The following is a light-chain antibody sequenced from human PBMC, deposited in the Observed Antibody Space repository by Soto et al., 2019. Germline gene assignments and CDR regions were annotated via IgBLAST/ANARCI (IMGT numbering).Light chain of an antibody. CDR2: AAS. CDR1: QAISNF. J-gene: IGKJ1*01. Sequence: DIQMTQSPSSLSASVGDRVTITCRASQAISNFLVWYQQKPGKAPNLLISAASTLQSGVPSRFSGSGSGTDFTLTISSLQPEDVATYYGQKYNGPFGQGTKVQIK. V-gene: IGKV1-27*01. CDR3: QKYNGP.